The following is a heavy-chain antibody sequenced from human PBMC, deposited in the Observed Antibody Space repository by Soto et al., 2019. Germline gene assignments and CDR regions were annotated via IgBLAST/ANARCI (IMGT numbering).Heavy chain of an antibody. J-gene: IGHJ4*02. Sequence: GGSLRLSCAASGFTFSSYAMHWVRQAPGKGLEWVAVISYDGSNKYYADSVKGRFTISRDNSKNTLYLQMNSLRAEDTAVYYCARWYAGVYDWGQGTLVTVSS. CDR1: GFTFSSYA. CDR3: ARWYAGVYD. D-gene: IGHD3-10*01. CDR2: ISYDGSNK. V-gene: IGHV3-30-3*01.